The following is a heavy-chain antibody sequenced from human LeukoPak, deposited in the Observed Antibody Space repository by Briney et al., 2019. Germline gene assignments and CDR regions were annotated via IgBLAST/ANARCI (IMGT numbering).Heavy chain of an antibody. CDR1: GFTFSSYA. J-gene: IGHJ4*02. CDR2: ILRGGST. V-gene: IGHV3-23*01. CDR3: AKDRDDTLTPLDY. Sequence: GGSLRLSCAASGFTFSSYAMSWVRQAPGKGLDWVSGILRGGSTYYADSVKGRFTISRDNSKNTLYLQMNSLGAEDTALYYCAKDRDDTLTPLDYWGQGTLVTVSS. D-gene: IGHD3-9*01.